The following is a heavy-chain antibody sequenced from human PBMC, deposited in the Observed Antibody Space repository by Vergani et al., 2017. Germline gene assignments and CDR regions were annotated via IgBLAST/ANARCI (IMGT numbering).Heavy chain of an antibody. CDR2: IRYDGSNK. V-gene: IGHV3-30*02. D-gene: IGHD3-22*01. Sequence: QVQLVESGGGVVQPGGSLRLSCAASGFTFSSYGMHWVRQAPGKGLEWVAFIRYDGSNKYYADSVKGRFTISRDNSKNTLYLQMNSLRAEDTAVYYCAKDPLGGYYDSALLEYWGQGTLVTVSS. CDR3: AKDPLGGYYDSALLEY. J-gene: IGHJ4*02. CDR1: GFTFSSYG.